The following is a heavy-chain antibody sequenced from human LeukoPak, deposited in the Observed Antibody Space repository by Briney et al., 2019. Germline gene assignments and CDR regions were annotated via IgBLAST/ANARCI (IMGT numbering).Heavy chain of an antibody. CDR1: GFTFSNYG. J-gene: IGHJ4*02. CDR2: IPYDGSNK. D-gene: IGHD5-24*01. CDR3: ARDGRMATTDTEQFDY. Sequence: GGSLRLSCAASGFTFSNYGMHWVRQAPGKGPDWVAFIPYDGSNKFYADSVKGRFTISRDNAKNSLYLQMNSLRAEDTAVYYCARDGRMATTDTEQFDYWGQGTLVTVSS. V-gene: IGHV3-30*02.